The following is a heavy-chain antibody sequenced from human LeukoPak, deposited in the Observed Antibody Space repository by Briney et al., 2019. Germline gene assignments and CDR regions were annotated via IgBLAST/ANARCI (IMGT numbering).Heavy chain of an antibody. V-gene: IGHV4-59*01. Sequence: SETLSLTCAVYGGSFSGYYWSWIRQPPGKGLEWIGYIYYSGSTNYNPLLKSRVTISVDTSKNQFSLKLSSVTAADTAVYYCARWGVPAAMGSLDYYGMDVWGQGTTVTVSS. J-gene: IGHJ6*02. CDR1: GGSFSGYY. CDR3: ARWGVPAAMGSLDYYGMDV. CDR2: IYYSGST. D-gene: IGHD2-2*01.